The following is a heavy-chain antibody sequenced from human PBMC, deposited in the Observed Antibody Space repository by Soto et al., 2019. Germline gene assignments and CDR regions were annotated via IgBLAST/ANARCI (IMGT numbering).Heavy chain of an antibody. CDR3: AKDLFPTSGQRFFFES. D-gene: IGHD2-21*01. Sequence: GSLRLSCAASGFTFSTYAMTWVRQATGRGLECVSTILHDETPFYTDSVKGRFTISRDNVRGTLYLQMNGLRVEDAALYFCAKDLFPTSGQRFFFESWGQGSLVTVSS. V-gene: IGHV3-23*01. J-gene: IGHJ4*02. CDR1: GFTFSTYA. CDR2: ILHDETP.